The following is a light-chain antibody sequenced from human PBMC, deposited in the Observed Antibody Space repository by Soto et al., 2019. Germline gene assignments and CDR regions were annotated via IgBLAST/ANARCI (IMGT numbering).Light chain of an antibody. CDR3: SSYAGSNNFVV. V-gene: IGLV2-8*01. CDR2: EVS. J-gene: IGLJ2*01. CDR1: SSDVGGYHY. Sequence: QSALTQPPSASGSPGQSVTISCTGTSSDVGGYHYVSWYQHHPSKAPKLMMYEVSKRPSGVPDRFSGSKSGNTASLTVSGLQAEDEADYYCSSYAGSNNFVVFGGGTKVTVL.